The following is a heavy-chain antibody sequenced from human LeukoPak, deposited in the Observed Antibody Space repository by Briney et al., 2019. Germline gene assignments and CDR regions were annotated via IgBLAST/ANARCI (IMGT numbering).Heavy chain of an antibody. J-gene: IGHJ4*02. V-gene: IGHV3-7*01. D-gene: IGHD3-3*01. CDR1: GFIFTNYF. CDR3: ATDRGWRTSGYYLYYFEY. CDR2: IKRDGSEK. Sequence: PGGSLRLSCAASGFIFTNYFMSWVRQAPGKGLEWVASIKRDGSEKYYVDSVRGRFTISRDNTKNSLYLQMSSLRAEDTAVYYCATDRGWRTSGYYLYYFEYWGQGTLVTVSS.